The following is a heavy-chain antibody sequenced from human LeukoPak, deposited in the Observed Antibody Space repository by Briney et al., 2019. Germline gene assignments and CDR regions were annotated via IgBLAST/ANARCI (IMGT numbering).Heavy chain of an antibody. J-gene: IGHJ4*02. CDR2: ISGSGATS. Sequence: GGSLRVSCAASGFTSSNFARSWVRPTPGKGREWVSSISGSGATSFSADSVKGRFIISRDNSKSTLYLQMNSLRVEDTAVYYCAKGWGGTGRNFFDYWGQGTQVTVSS. CDR3: AKGWGGTGRNFFDY. V-gene: IGHV3-23*01. CDR1: GFTSSNFA. D-gene: IGHD1-26*01.